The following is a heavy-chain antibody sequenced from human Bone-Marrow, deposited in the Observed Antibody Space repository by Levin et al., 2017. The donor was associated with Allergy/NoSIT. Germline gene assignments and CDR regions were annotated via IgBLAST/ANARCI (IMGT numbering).Heavy chain of an antibody. D-gene: IGHD2-2*01. Sequence: GGSLRLSCTTSGFTFGNYAMSWVRQAPGKGLEWIGFIRSRAYSGTTEYAASVKGRFTISRDNSKSTTYVQMNSLTTEDTAVYFCTRVSTSCHESLCWFDSWGQGTLVTVSS. CDR3: TRVSTSCHESLCWFDS. CDR2: IRSRAYSGTT. J-gene: IGHJ5*01. V-gene: IGHV3-49*04. CDR1: GFTFGNYA.